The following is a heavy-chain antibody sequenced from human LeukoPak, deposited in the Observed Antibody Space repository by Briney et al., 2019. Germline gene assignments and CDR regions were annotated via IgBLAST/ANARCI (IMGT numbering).Heavy chain of an antibody. J-gene: IGHJ6*02. V-gene: IGHV4-39*01. CDR1: GGSISSSSYY. D-gene: IGHD5-12*01. Sequence: SETLSLTCTVSGGSISSSSYYWGWIPQPPGKGLEWIGSIYYSVSTYYNPSLKSRVTISVDTSKNQFSLKLSSVTAADTAVCYCARAFIGFHYGMDVWGQGTTVTVSS. CDR2: IYYSVST. CDR3: ARAFIGFHYGMDV.